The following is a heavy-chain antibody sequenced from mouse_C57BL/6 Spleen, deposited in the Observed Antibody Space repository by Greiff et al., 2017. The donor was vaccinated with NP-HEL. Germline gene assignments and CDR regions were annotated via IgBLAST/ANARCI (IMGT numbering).Heavy chain of an antibody. CDR2: INPYNGGT. V-gene: IGHV1-19*01. CDR1: GYTFTDYY. D-gene: IGHD3-2*02. J-gene: IGHJ2*01. CDR3: ARNLAQATKYYFDY. Sequence: EVQLVESGPVLVKPGASVKMSCKASGYTFTDYYMNWVKQSHGKSLEWIGVINPYNGGTSYNQKFKGKATLTVDKSSSTAYMELNSLTSEDSAVYYCARNLAQATKYYFDYWGQGTTLTVSS.